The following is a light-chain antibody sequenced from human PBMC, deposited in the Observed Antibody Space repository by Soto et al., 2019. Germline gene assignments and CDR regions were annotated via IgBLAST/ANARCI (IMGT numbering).Light chain of an antibody. CDR3: QQSYSTLWT. J-gene: IGKJ1*01. V-gene: IGKV1-39*01. CDR2: GAS. CDR1: RTINSF. Sequence: DIQMTQSPSSLSASVGDRVTITCRASRTINSFLNWYQQKPGKAPKLLIYGASTLQSGVPSRFSGSGSGTDFTLTISSLQPEDFARYYCQQSYSTLWTFGQGTKVDIK.